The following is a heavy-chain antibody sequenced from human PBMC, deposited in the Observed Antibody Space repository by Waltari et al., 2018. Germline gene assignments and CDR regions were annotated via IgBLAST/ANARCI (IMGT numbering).Heavy chain of an antibody. CDR3: AGVDIAVAGSSGTDAFDI. J-gene: IGHJ3*02. CDR1: GYSISSGYY. V-gene: IGHV4-38-2*01. Sequence: QVQLQESGPGLVKPSETLSLTCAVSGYSISSGYYWGWIRQPPGKGLEWIGSIYHSGRTYYNPSLKSRVTISVDTSKNQCSLKLSSVTAADTAVYYCAGVDIAVAGSSGTDAFDIWGQGTMVTVSS. CDR2: IYHSGRT. D-gene: IGHD6-19*01.